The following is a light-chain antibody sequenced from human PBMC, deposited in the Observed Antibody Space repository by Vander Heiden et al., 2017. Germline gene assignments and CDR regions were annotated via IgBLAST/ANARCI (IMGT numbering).Light chain of an antibody. V-gene: IGLV1-44*01. CDR3: AAWDDSLNALV. J-gene: IGLJ3*02. CDR2: SNN. CDR1: SSNIGSNT. Sequence: QSVLTQPPSASGPPGQRVTISCSGSSSNIGSNTVNWYQQLPGTAPKLLIDSNNQRPSGVPDRFSGSKSGTSASLAISGLQSEDEADDYCAAWDDSLNALVFGGGTKLTVL.